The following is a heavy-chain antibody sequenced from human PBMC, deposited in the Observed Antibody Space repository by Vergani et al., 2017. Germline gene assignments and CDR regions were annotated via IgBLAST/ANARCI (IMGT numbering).Heavy chain of an antibody. V-gene: IGHV3-9*01. CDR2: ISWNSGSI. J-gene: IGHJ6*02. D-gene: IGHD3/OR15-3a*01. CDR1: GFTFDDYA. CDR3: AKDIGAGRDSYYYYGMDV. Sequence: EVQLLESGGGLVQPGRSLRLSCAVSGFTFDDYAMHWVRQAPGKGLEWVSGISWNSGSIGYADSVKGRFTISRDNAKNSLYLQMNSLRAEDTALYYCAKDIGAGRDSYYYYGMDVSGQGTTVTVSS.